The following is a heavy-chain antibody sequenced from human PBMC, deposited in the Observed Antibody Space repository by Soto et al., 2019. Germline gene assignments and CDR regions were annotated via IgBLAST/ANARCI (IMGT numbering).Heavy chain of an antibody. Sequence: GGSLRLSCAASGFTFSSYGMHWVRQAPGKGLEWVAVIWYDGSNKYYADSVKGRFTISRDNSKNTLYLQMNSLRAEDTAVYYCARESHPSVERLYGWATDYWGQGTLVTVSS. D-gene: IGHD2-8*02. CDR1: GFTFSSYG. V-gene: IGHV3-33*01. J-gene: IGHJ4*02. CDR2: IWYDGSNK. CDR3: ARESHPSVERLYGWATDY.